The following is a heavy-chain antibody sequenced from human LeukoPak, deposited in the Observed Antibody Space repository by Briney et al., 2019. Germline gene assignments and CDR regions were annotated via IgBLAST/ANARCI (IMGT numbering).Heavy chain of an antibody. D-gene: IGHD4-23*01. V-gene: IGHV3-30-3*01. J-gene: IGHJ2*01. Sequence: PGRSLRLSCAASGFTFSSYAMHWVRQAPGKGLEWVAVISYDGSNKYYADSVKGRFTIPRDNSKNTLYLQMNSLRAGDTAVYFCARSQGVPRNFGGKYWYFDLWGRGTLVTVSS. CDR2: ISYDGSNK. CDR1: GFTFSSYA. CDR3: ARSQGVPRNFGGKYWYFDL.